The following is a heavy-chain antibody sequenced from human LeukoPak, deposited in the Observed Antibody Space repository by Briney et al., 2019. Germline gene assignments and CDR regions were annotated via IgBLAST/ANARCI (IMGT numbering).Heavy chain of an antibody. Sequence: ASVKVSCKASGYTFTSYDINWVRQATGQGLELMGWMNPNSGNTGYAQKFQGRVTMTRNTSISTAYMELSSLRSEDTAVHYCALIVVVPANGDWFDPWGQGTLVTVSS. CDR1: GYTFTSYD. V-gene: IGHV1-8*01. CDR2: MNPNSGNT. CDR3: ALIVVVPANGDWFDP. D-gene: IGHD2-2*01. J-gene: IGHJ5*02.